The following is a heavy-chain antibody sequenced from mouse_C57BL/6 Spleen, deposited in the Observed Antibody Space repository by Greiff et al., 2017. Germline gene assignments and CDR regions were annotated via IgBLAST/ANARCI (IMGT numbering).Heavy chain of an antibody. CDR3: AREVTTVADWYFDV. V-gene: IGHV3-6*01. CDR2: ISYDGSN. Sequence: EVQLQQSGPGLVKPSQSLSLTCSVTGYSITSGYYWTWIRQFPGNKLEWMGYISYDGSNNYNPSLKNRISITRDTSKNQFFLKLNSVTTEDTATYYCAREVTTVADWYFDVWGTGTTVTVSS. D-gene: IGHD1-1*01. CDR1: GYSITSGYY. J-gene: IGHJ1*03.